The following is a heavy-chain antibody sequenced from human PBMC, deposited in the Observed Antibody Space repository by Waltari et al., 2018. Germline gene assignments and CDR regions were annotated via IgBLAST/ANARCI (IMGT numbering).Heavy chain of an antibody. Sequence: QVQLQESGPGLVKPSQTLSLTCTVSGGSISSGDYYWSWIRQPPGKGLEWIGYIYYSGSTYYNPSLKSRVTISVDTSKNQFSLKLSSVTAADTAVYYCARHSGWSGYYSLYYFDYWGQGTLVTVSS. CDR2: IYYSGST. CDR1: GGSISSGDYY. CDR3: ARHSGWSGYYSLYYFDY. J-gene: IGHJ4*02. D-gene: IGHD3-3*01. V-gene: IGHV4-30-4*08.